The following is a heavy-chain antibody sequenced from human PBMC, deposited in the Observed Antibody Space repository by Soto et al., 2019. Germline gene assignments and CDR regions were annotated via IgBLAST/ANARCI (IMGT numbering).Heavy chain of an antibody. J-gene: IGHJ6*02. CDR2: FDPEDGET. V-gene: IGHV1-24*01. Sequence: ASVKVSCKVSGYTLTELSMHWVRQAPGKGLEWMGGFDPEDGETIYAQKFQGRVTMTEDTSTDTAYMELSSLRSEDTAVYYCATDPGRYYYDSSGYYSSYYYGMDVWGQGTTVTVSS. D-gene: IGHD3-22*01. CDR1: GYTLTELS. CDR3: ATDPGRYYYDSSGYYSSYYYGMDV.